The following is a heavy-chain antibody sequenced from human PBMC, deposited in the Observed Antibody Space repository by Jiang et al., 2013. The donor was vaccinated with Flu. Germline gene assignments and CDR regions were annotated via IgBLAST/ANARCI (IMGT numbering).Heavy chain of an antibody. V-gene: IGHV4-34*01. CDR1: GGSFSGYY. CDR3: ARAPLWLLFDY. J-gene: IGHJ4*02. Sequence: GLVKPSETLSLTCAVYGGSFSGYYWSWIRQPPGKGLEWIGEINHSGSTNYNPSLKSRVTISVDTSKNQFSLKLSSVTAADTAVYYCARAPLWLLFDYWGQGTLVTVSS. CDR2: INHSGST. D-gene: IGHD5-18*01.